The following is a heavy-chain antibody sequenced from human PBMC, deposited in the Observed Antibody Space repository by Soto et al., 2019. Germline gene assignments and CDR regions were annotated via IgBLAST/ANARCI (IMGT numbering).Heavy chain of an antibody. CDR3: ARGFCSSTSCYDNYGMDV. D-gene: IGHD2-2*01. Sequence: VASVKVSCKASGGAFSSYAISWVRQAPGQGLEWMGGIIPIFGTANYAQKFQGRVTITADKSTSTAYMELSSLRSEDTAVYYCARGFCSSTSCYDNYGMDVWGQGTTVTVSS. J-gene: IGHJ6*02. V-gene: IGHV1-69*06. CDR2: IIPIFGTA. CDR1: GGAFSSYA.